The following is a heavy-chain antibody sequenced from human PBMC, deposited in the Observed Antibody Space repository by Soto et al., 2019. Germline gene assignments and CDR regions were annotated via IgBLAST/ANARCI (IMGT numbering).Heavy chain of an antibody. CDR2: IWYDGNNK. CDR3: ARDLLAKTLYSDASYNAYYGLDV. CDR1: GFTFSSYG. Sequence: QVQLVETGGGVVQPGRSLRLSCAASGFTFSSYGMHWVRQAPGKGLEWVAVIWYDGNNKYYADSMKGRFTISRDNSKNTLYLQMNSLRAEDTAVYYCARDLLAKTLYSDASYNAYYGLDVWGQGTTVTVCS. D-gene: IGHD4-17*01. J-gene: IGHJ6*02. V-gene: IGHV3-33*01.